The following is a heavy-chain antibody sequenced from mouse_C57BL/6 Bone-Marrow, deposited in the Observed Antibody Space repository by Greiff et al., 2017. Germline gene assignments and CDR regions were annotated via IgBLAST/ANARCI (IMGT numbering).Heavy chain of an antibody. Sequence: VQLQQSGPELVKPGASVKISCKASGYSFTGYYMHWVKQSHGNILDWIGYIYPYNGVSSYNQKFKGKATLTVDKSSSTAYMERRSLTSEDSSVYYCARANFYYDYVPFAYWGQGTLVTVSA. CDR3: ARANFYYDYVPFAY. CDR1: GYSFTGYY. CDR2: IYPYNGVS. D-gene: IGHD2-4*01. J-gene: IGHJ3*01. V-gene: IGHV1-31*01.